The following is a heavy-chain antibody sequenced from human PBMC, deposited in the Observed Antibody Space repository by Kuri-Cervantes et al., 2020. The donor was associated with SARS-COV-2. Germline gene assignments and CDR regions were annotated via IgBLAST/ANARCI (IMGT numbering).Heavy chain of an antibody. Sequence: LSLTCAASGFTFSSYAMHWVRQAPGKGLEWVAVISYDGSNKYYADSVKGRFSISRDNSKNTLYLQMNSLRAEDTAVYYCARATGFKIIAVAGTGDYYYGMGVWGQGTTVTVSS. D-gene: IGHD6-19*01. J-gene: IGHJ6*01. CDR2: ISYDGSNK. V-gene: IGHV3-30-3*01. CDR1: GFTFSSYA. CDR3: ARATGFKIIAVAGTGDYYYGMGV.